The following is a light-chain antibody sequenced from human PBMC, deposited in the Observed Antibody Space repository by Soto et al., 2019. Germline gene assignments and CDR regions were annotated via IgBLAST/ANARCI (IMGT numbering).Light chain of an antibody. CDR3: QQYDSSPLT. V-gene: IGKV3-20*01. J-gene: IGKJ4*01. CDR1: QSVSSSY. Sequence: EIVLTQSPGTLSLSPGERATLSCRASQSVSSSYLAWYQQKPGQAPRLLIYGASSRATAIPDMFSGSGSGTDFTLTISRLEPEDFAVYYCQQYDSSPLTFGGGTKVEIK. CDR2: GAS.